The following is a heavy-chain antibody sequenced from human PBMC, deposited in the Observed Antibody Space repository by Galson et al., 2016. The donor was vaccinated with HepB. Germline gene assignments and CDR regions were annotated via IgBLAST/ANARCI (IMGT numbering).Heavy chain of an antibody. D-gene: IGHD2-8*01. CDR3: ARGKIPCSNGVRFSIPQWSDP. Sequence: SVKVSCKASGYTLTDYAIHWVRQAPGQRLEWMGWINTGRDNTKYSQKFQDRVTIKWDTSANTAYMELSSLRSEGTAVYYCARGKIPCSNGVRFSIPQWSDPWGQGTLVTVSS. CDR1: GYTLTDYA. J-gene: IGHJ5*02. CDR2: INTGRDNT. V-gene: IGHV1-3*04.